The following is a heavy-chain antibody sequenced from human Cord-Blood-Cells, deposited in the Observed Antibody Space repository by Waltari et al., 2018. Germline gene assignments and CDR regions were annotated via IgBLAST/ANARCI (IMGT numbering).Heavy chain of an antibody. CDR2: IYYSGST. CDR1: GGSISSYY. CDR3: ARSSRYYYGSGSPYFDY. V-gene: IGHV4-59*01. J-gene: IGHJ4*02. Sequence: QVQLQESGPGLVKPSETLSLTCTVPGGSISSYYWSWLRQPPGKGLEWIGYIYYSGSTNYNPSLKSRVTISVDTSKNQFSLKLSSVTAADTAVYYCARSSRYYYGSGSPYFDYWGQGTLVTVSS. D-gene: IGHD3-10*01.